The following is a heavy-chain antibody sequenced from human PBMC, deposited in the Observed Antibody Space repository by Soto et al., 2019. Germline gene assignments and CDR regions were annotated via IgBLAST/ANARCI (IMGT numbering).Heavy chain of an antibody. V-gene: IGHV6-1*01. Sequence: SQTLSLPCAISGDSVSSNSAAWHWIRQSPSRGLEWLGRTHYRSTWYNDYAISVKSRITIHSYTSKNQFSLQLNSVTPEDTAVYYCARATGNYYDANGNFDYWGQGMLVTVSS. CDR3: ARATGNYYDANGNFDY. CDR1: GDSVSSNSAA. CDR2: THYRSTWYN. J-gene: IGHJ4*02. D-gene: IGHD3-22*01.